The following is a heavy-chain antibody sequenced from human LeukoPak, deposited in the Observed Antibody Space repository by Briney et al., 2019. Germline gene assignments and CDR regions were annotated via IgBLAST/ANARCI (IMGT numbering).Heavy chain of an antibody. CDR3: ARGGFCSGADCRGSSDY. CDR1: GFTFINYW. J-gene: IGHJ4*02. V-gene: IGHV3-74*01. CDR2: INNDGSTT. D-gene: IGHD2-15*01. Sequence: GGSLRLSCAASGFTFINYWMHWVRQAPGEGLVWVSHINNDGSTTTYADSVKGRFTISRDNAKNTLYLHVNSLRAEDTAVYYCARGGFCSGADCRGSSDYWGQGSLVTVSS.